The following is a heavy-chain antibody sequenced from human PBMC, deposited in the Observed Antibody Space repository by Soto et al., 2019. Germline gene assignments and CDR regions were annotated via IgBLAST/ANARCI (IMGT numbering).Heavy chain of an antibody. CDR3: ARDRVESGYPEYFQH. CDR1: GFTVSSNY. D-gene: IGHD3-22*01. V-gene: IGHV3-53*01. CDR2: IYSGGST. Sequence: EVQLVESGGGLIQPGGSLRLSCAASGFTVSSNYMSWVRQAPGKGLEWVSVIYSGGSTYYADSVKGRFTISRDNSTNTLYLQMNSLRAEDTAVYYCARDRVESGYPEYFQHWGQGTLVTVYS. J-gene: IGHJ1*01.